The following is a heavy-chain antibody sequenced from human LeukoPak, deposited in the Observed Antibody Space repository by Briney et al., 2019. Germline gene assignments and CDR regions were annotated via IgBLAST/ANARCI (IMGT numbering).Heavy chain of an antibody. D-gene: IGHD3/OR15-3a*01. Sequence: GGSLRLSCAASGFTFSSYWMSWARQAPGKGLEWVANIKQDGSEKYYVDSVKGRFTISRDNAKNSLYLQMNSLRAEDTAVYYCARWTGDACFDYWGQGTLVTVSS. CDR1: GFTFSSYW. V-gene: IGHV3-7*01. J-gene: IGHJ4*02. CDR2: IKQDGSEK. CDR3: ARWTGDACFDY.